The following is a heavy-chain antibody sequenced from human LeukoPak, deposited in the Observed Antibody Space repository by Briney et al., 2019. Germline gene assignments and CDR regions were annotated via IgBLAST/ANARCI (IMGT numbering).Heavy chain of an antibody. Sequence: QSGGSLRLSCAVSGLPFSAYWMSWIRQVPGGGPVWVVRINHDGTITHYADSVKGRFTISRDNGKNILYLQITSLRPEDTAVYYCTRDVWGNSDYWGQGTLVTVSS. CDR1: GLPFSAYW. CDR3: TRDVWGNSDY. V-gene: IGHV3-74*01. D-gene: IGHD7-27*01. CDR2: INHDGTIT. J-gene: IGHJ4*02.